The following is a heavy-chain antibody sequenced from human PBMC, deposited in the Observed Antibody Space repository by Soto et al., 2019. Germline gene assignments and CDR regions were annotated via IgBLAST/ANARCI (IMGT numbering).Heavy chain of an antibody. CDR3: AHRPPDESRPNWFDP. Sequence: SGPTLVNPTQTLTLTCTFSGFSLSTIGVGVGWIRQPPGKALEWLALIYWNDDKRYSPSLKSRLTITKDTSKNQVVLTMTNMDPVDTATYYCAHRPPDESRPNWFDPWGQGTLVTVSS. J-gene: IGHJ5*02. CDR2: IYWNDDK. CDR1: GFSLSTIGVG. V-gene: IGHV2-5*01.